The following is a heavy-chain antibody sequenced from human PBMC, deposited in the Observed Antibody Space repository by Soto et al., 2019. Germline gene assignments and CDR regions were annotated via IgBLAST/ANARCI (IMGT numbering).Heavy chain of an antibody. CDR2: IYYSGST. Sequence: QVQLQESGPGLVKPSQTLSLTCTVSGGSISSGGYYWSWIRQHPGKGLEWIGYIYYSGSTYYNPALKSRVTISVDTSTNQVALKLSSVTAADTAVYYCAREPTHGDSHPHFDYWGQGTLVTVSS. D-gene: IGHD4-17*01. J-gene: IGHJ4*02. V-gene: IGHV4-31*03. CDR1: GGSISSGGYY. CDR3: AREPTHGDSHPHFDY.